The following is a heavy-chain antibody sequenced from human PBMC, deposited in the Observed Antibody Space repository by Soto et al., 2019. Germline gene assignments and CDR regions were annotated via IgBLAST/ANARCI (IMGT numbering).Heavy chain of an antibody. CDR3: ARGIPYSGSWFAFDY. CDR2: ISYDGSNK. J-gene: IGHJ4*02. CDR1: GFTFSSYA. Sequence: QVQLVESGGGVVQPGRSLRLSCAASGFTFSSYAMHWVRQAPGKGLEWVAVISYDGSNKYYADSVKGRFTISRDNSKNTLYLQMNSLRAEDTAVYYCARGIPYSGSWFAFDYWGQGTLVTVSS. D-gene: IGHD6-13*01. V-gene: IGHV3-30-3*01.